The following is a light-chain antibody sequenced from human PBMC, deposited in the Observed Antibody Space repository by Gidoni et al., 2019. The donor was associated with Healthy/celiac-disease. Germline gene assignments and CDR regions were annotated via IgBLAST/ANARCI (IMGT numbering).Light chain of an antibody. J-gene: IGLJ2*01. CDR3: NTRDSSGNHLAV. CDR2: GKN. V-gene: IGLV3-19*01. CDR1: SLRSYY. Sequence: SSELTQDPAVSVALGQTVRITCQGDSLRSYYASWYQQKPGQAPVLVIYGKNNRPSGIPDRISCSSSGNTASLTITGAQAEDEADDYCNTRDSSGNHLAVFGGGTKLTVL.